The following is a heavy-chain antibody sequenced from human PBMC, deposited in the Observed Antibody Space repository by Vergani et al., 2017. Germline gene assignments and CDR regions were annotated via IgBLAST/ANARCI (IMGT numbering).Heavy chain of an antibody. CDR3: ARVGGYYDSSGYYYAAGSFDY. CDR2: IYYSGST. D-gene: IGHD3-22*01. CDR1: GGSISSSSYY. V-gene: IGHV4-39*07. Sequence: QVQLQESGPGLVKPSETLSLTCTVSGGSISSSSYYWGWIRQPPGKGLEWIGSIYYSGSTYYNPSLKSRVTISVDTSKNQFSLKLSSVTAADTAVYYCARVGGYYDSSGYYYAAGSFDYWGQGTLVTVSS. J-gene: IGHJ4*02.